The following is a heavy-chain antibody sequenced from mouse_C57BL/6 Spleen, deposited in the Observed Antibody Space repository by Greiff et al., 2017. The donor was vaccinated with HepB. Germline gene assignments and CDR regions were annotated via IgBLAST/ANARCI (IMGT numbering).Heavy chain of an antibody. Sequence: EVQLQQSGTVLARPGASVKMSCQTSGYTFTSYWMPWVKPRPGQGLEWIGAIYPGNRDTSYNQKFKGKAKLTAVTSASTAYMELSSLTNEDSAVYYCTNDGYYWCAYWGQGTLVTGSA. CDR2: IYPGNRDT. D-gene: IGHD2-3*01. V-gene: IGHV1-5*01. J-gene: IGHJ3*01. CDR3: TNDGYYWCAY. CDR1: GYTFTSYW.